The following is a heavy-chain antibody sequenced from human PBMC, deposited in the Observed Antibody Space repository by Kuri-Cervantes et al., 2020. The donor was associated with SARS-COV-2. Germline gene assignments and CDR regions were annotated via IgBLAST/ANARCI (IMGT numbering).Heavy chain of an antibody. J-gene: IGHJ4*02. CDR2: ISSSSSYI. D-gene: IGHD2/OR15-2a*01. CDR3: ARGLNIAQPVDFDY. Sequence: GESLKISCAASGFTFSSYGMHWVRQAPGKGLEWVSSISSSSSYIYYADSVKGRFTISRDNAKNSLYLQMNSLRAEDTAVYYCARGLNIAQPVDFDYWGQGTLVTVSS. V-gene: IGHV3-21*01. CDR1: GFTFSSYG.